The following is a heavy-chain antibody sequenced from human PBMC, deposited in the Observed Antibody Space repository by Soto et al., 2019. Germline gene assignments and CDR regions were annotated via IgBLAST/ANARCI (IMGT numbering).Heavy chain of an antibody. D-gene: IGHD6-6*01. J-gene: IGHJ5*02. CDR2: VSGSGGST. CDR1: GFTFSSYA. V-gene: IGHV3-23*01. CDR3: AKDRDQSIAARPNWFDP. Sequence: EVQLLESGGGLVQPGGSLRLSCAASGFTFSSYAMSWVRQAPGKGLEWVSAVSGSGGSTYYADSVKGRFTISRDNSKNTLYLQVNSLRAEDTAVYYCAKDRDQSIAARPNWFDPWGQGTLVTVSS.